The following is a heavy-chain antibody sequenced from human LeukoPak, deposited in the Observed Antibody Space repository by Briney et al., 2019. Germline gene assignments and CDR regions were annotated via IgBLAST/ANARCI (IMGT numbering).Heavy chain of an antibody. CDR1: GLTFRNYG. CDR3: ATDRSSYSDY. J-gene: IGHJ4*02. V-gene: IGHV3-33*01. CDR2: IWYDGSNK. Sequence: PGGSLRLSCAASGLTFRNYGMHWARQAAGKGLEWVAVIWYDGSNKYYADSVRGRFTVSRENSKNTVYLQMNSLRAEDTAVYYCATDRSSYSDYWGQGTLVTVTS. D-gene: IGHD6-13*01.